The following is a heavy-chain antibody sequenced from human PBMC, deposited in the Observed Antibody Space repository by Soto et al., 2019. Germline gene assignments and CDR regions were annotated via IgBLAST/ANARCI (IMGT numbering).Heavy chain of an antibody. CDR2: IYYRGNT. V-gene: IGHV4-31*03. D-gene: IGHD2-21*01. J-gene: IGHJ5*02. Sequence: SETLSLTCSVSGGSINSGGYHWTWIREHPEKGLEWIGYIYYRGNTYYNPSLRSRLTISVDTSKNQFSLNLTSVTAADTAVYYCARTSHPGFRDRFDPWGQGAPVTVFS. CDR1: GGSINSGGYH. CDR3: ARTSHPGFRDRFDP.